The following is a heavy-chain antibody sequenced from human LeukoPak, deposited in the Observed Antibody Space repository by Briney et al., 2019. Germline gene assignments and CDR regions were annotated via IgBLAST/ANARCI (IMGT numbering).Heavy chain of an antibody. CDR2: IWYDGSNK. CDR3: ARGYNWNYEDLGFFDY. J-gene: IGHJ4*02. CDR1: GFTFSSYG. V-gene: IGHV3-33*01. Sequence: GGSLRLSCAASGFTFSSYGMHWVRQAPGKGLEWVAVIWYDGSNKYYADSVKGRFTISRDNSKNTLYLQMNSLRAEDTAVYYCARGYNWNYEDLGFFDYWGQGTLVTVSS. D-gene: IGHD1-7*01.